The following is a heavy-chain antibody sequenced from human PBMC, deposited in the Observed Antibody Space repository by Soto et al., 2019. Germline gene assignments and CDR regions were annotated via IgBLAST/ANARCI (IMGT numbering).Heavy chain of an antibody. CDR3: ARRIYDFWSGYYNWFDP. Sequence: SETLSLTCAVYGGSFSGYYWSWIRQPPGKGLEWIGEINHSGSTNYNPSLKSRVTISVDTSKNQFSLKLSSVTAADTAVYYCARRIYDFWSGYYNWFDPWGQGTLVTVS. D-gene: IGHD3-3*01. J-gene: IGHJ5*02. CDR2: INHSGST. V-gene: IGHV4-34*01. CDR1: GGSFSGYY.